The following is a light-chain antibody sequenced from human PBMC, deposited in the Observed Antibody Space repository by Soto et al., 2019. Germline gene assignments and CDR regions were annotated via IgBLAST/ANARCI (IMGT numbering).Light chain of an antibody. CDR1: QSVSSSY. CDR2: GAS. Sequence: EIVLTQSPGTLSLSPGERATLSCSASQSVSSSYLAWYQQKPGQAPRLLIYGASSRATGIPDRFSGSGSGTDFTLTISSLEPEDFAVYYCQQRSNWPPAITFGQGTRLEIK. J-gene: IGKJ5*01. CDR3: QQRSNWPPAIT. V-gene: IGKV3D-20*02.